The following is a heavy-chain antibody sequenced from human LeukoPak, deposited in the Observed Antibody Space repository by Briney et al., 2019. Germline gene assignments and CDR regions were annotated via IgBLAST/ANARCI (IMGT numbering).Heavy chain of an antibody. CDR2: INHSGST. V-gene: IGHV4-34*01. D-gene: IGHD4-17*01. J-gene: IGHJ5*02. CDR3: ARHGVDGDYGWFDP. CDR1: GGSFSGYY. Sequence: KPSETLSLTCAVYGGSFSGYYWSWIRQPPGKGLEWIGEINHSGSTYYNPSLKSRVTISVDTSKNQFSLKLNSVTAADTAVYYCARHGVDGDYGWFDPWGQGTLVTVSS.